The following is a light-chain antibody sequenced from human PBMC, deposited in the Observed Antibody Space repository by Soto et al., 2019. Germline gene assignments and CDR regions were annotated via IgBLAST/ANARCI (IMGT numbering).Light chain of an antibody. V-gene: IGKV3-20*01. CDR3: QQYGSSPLT. CDR1: QSVSSN. J-gene: IGKJ1*01. Sequence: EIVMTQSPATLSVSPGERATLSCRASQSVSSNLAWYQQKPGQAPRLLIYGASSRATGIPDRFSGSGSGTDFTLTISRMEPEDFAVYYCQQYGSSPLTFGQGTKGDIK. CDR2: GAS.